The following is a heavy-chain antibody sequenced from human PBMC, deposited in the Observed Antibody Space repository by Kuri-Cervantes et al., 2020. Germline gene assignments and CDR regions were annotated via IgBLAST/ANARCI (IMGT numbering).Heavy chain of an antibody. Sequence: ASVKVSCKASGYTFTSCYMHWVRQAPGQGLEWMGIINPSGGSTSYAQKFQGRVTMTRDTSTSTVYMELSSLRSEDTAVYYCARGRRMAVAGTWFDYWGQGTLVTVSS. D-gene: IGHD6-19*01. V-gene: IGHV1-46*01. CDR2: INPSGGST. CDR1: GYTFTSCY. CDR3: ARGRRMAVAGTWFDY. J-gene: IGHJ4*02.